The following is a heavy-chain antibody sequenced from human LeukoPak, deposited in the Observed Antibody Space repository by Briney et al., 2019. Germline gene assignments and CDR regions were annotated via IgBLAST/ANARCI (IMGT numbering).Heavy chain of an antibody. Sequence: GSSVNVSCKVSGGTFSSYAISWVRQAPGQGLEWMGGIIPIFETANYAQKFQGRVTITADESTSTAYMELSSLRSEDTAVYYCARGSPYYYDSSGYAPDAFDIWGQGTMVTVSS. V-gene: IGHV1-69*01. CDR1: GGTFSSYA. CDR2: IIPIFETA. J-gene: IGHJ3*02. CDR3: ARGSPYYYDSSGYAPDAFDI. D-gene: IGHD3-22*01.